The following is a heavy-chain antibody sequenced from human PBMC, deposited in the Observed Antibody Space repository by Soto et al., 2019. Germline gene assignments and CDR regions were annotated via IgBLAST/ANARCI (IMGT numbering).Heavy chain of an antibody. CDR3: ERAEAGTDDAFDI. CDR1: GGSFSGYY. Sequence: SETLSLTCAVYGGSFSGYYWSWIRQPPGKGLEWIGEINHSGSTNYNPSLKSRVTISVDTSKNQFSLKLSSVTAADTAVYYCERAEAGTDDAFDIWGQGTMVTVSS. CDR2: INHSGST. V-gene: IGHV4-34*01. D-gene: IGHD6-19*01. J-gene: IGHJ3*02.